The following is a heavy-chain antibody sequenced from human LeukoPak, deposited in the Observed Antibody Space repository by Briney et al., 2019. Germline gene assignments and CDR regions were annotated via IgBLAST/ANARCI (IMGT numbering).Heavy chain of an antibody. V-gene: IGHV3-20*04. D-gene: IGHD1-26*01. CDR3: ASRQVGATTGAFDI. CDR1: GFTFDDYG. J-gene: IGHJ3*02. CDR2: INWNGGST. Sequence: SGGSLRLSCAASGFTFDDYGMSWVRQAPGKGLEWVSGINWNGGSTGYADSVKGRFTISRDNAKNSLYLQMNSLRAEDTALYYCASRQVGATTGAFDIWGQGTMVTVSS.